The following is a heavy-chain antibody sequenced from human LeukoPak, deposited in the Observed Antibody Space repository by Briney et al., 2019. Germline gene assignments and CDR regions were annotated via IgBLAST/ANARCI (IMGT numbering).Heavy chain of an antibody. CDR1: GYTFTSYA. CDR2: ISAYNGNT. CDR3: ARDEAKTYYYDSSGYSY. Sequence: GASVKVSCKASGYTFTSYAISWVRQAPGQGLEWMGWISAYNGNTNYAQKLQGRVTMTTDTSTSTAYMELRSLRSDDTAVYYCARDEAKTYYYDSSGYSYWGQGTLVTVSS. J-gene: IGHJ4*02. D-gene: IGHD3-22*01. V-gene: IGHV1-18*01.